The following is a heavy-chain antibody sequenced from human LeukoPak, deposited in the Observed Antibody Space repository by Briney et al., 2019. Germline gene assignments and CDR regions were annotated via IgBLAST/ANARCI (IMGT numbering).Heavy chain of an antibody. Sequence: PSETLSLTCAVYGGSFSNYYWSWIRQPPGKGLEWIGEINQSGVSNYNPSLKSRVTISVDTSKSQFSLKLSSVTAADTAVYYCAKDGWLQVYFDYWGQGTLVTVSS. CDR1: GGSFSNYY. CDR3: AKDGWLQVYFDY. V-gene: IGHV4-34*01. CDR2: INQSGVS. D-gene: IGHD5-24*01. J-gene: IGHJ4*02.